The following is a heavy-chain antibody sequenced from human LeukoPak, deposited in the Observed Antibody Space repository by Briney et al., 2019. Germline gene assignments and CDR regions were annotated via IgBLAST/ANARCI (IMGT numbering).Heavy chain of an antibody. D-gene: IGHD4-17*01. CDR2: IYSGGST. CDR3: ARGGDYGLYFDY. Sequence: PGGSLRRSCAASGFTVSSNYMNWVRQAPGKGLEWVSVIYSGGSTYYADSVKGRFTISRDNSKNTLYLQMNSVRAEDTAVYYCARGGDYGLYFDYWGQGTLVTVSS. V-gene: IGHV3-66*01. CDR1: GFTVSSNY. J-gene: IGHJ4*02.